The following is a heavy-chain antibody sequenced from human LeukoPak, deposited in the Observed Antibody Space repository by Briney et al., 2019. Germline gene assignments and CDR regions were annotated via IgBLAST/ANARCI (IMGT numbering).Heavy chain of an antibody. CDR1: GFTFSPHA. CDR2: ISTSGGNT. V-gene: IGHV3-23*01. D-gene: IGHD1-1*01. CDR3: AKGLAPTGTTHTAAGY. J-gene: IGHJ4*02. Sequence: GGSLRLSCTVSGFTFSPHAMSWVRQAPGKGLEWVSSISTSGGNTYYADSVKGRFTISRDNSKNTLYLQMNSLRAEDSGVYYCAKGLAPTGTTHTAAGYWGQGTLVTVSS.